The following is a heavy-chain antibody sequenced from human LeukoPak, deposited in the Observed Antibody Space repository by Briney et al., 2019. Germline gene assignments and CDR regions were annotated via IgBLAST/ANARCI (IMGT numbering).Heavy chain of an antibody. CDR2: MNPNSGNR. CDR3: ARRLDTIEFDP. Sequence: ASVKVSCKASGYTFTNYDINWVRQAPGQGLEWMGWMNPNSGNRVYAQKFQGRLTMTRDTSMRTAYMELSSLKSEDTAVYYCARRLDTIEFDPWGQGSLVTVSS. V-gene: IGHV1-8*01. D-gene: IGHD1-1*01. CDR1: GYTFTNYD. J-gene: IGHJ5*02.